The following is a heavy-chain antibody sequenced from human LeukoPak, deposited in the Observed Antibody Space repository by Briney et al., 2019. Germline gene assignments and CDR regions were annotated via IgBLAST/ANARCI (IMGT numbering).Heavy chain of an antibody. V-gene: IGHV3-30*02. Sequence: GGSLRLSYAASGFTFSSYGMHWVRQAPGKGLEWVAFIRYDGSNKYYADSVKGRFTISRDNFKNTLYLQMNSLRAEDTAVYYCAKDFGYSNYGRAFDIWGQGTMVTVSS. CDR2: IRYDGSNK. J-gene: IGHJ3*02. CDR1: GFTFSSYG. CDR3: AKDFGYSNYGRAFDI. D-gene: IGHD4-11*01.